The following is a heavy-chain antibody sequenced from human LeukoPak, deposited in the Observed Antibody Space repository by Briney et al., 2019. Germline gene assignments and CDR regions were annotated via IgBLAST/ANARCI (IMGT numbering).Heavy chain of an antibody. Sequence: ASVKVSCKASGLPFTTYGITWVRQAPGQGLEWMGWISNYNGNTNYAQKLQGRVTMTTDTSTSTAYMEMRSLRSDDTAVYYCAKGAGVYNGYYLDYWGQGTLVTVSS. D-gene: IGHD1-1*01. CDR2: ISNYNGNT. CDR3: AKGAGVYNGYYLDY. V-gene: IGHV1-18*01. CDR1: GLPFTTYG. J-gene: IGHJ4*02.